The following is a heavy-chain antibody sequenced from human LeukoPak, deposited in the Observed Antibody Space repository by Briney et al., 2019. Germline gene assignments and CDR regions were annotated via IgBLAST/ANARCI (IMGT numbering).Heavy chain of an antibody. D-gene: IGHD4-23*01. Sequence: PSETLSLTCSVSGGSISDNNYYWGWIRQPPGKGLEWIGTIHYSGSTYYNPSLRSRVTMSADASKNQFSLKLNSVTAADTAVYYCAPSVVTHYYFDYWGQGTLVTVSS. V-gene: IGHV4-39*01. CDR1: GGSISDNNYY. CDR3: APSVVTHYYFDY. J-gene: IGHJ4*02. CDR2: IHYSGST.